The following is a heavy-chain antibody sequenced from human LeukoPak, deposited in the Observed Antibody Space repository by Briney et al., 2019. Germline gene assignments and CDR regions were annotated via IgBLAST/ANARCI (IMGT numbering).Heavy chain of an antibody. Sequence: GASVKVSCKASGGTFSSYAISWVRQAPGQGLEWMGGIIPIFGTANYAQKFQGRVTITTDESTSTAYMELSSLRSEDTAVYYCARDFDGHPANGIAVDYWRQGTLVTVSS. V-gene: IGHV1-69*05. CDR3: ARDFDGHPANGIAVDY. CDR2: IIPIFGTA. J-gene: IGHJ4*02. CDR1: GGTFSSYA. D-gene: IGHD6-13*01.